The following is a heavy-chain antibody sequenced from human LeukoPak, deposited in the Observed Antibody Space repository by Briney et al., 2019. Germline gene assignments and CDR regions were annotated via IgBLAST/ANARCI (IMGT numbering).Heavy chain of an antibody. V-gene: IGHV1-24*01. D-gene: IGHD6-6*01. CDR2: FDPEDGET. CDR3: ATSIGYLYGMDV. Sequence: APVKVSCKVSGYTLTELSMHWVRQAPGKGLEWMGGFDPEDGETIYAQKFQGRVTMTEDTSTDTAYMELSSLRSEDTAVYYCATSIGYLYGMDVWGQGTTVTVSS. CDR1: GYTLTELS. J-gene: IGHJ6*02.